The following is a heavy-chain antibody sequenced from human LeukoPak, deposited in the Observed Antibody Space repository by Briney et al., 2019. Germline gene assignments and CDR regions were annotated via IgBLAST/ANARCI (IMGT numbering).Heavy chain of an antibody. CDR1: GFTFSSYA. J-gene: IGHJ3*02. Sequence: GGSLRLSCAASGFTFSSYAMSWVRRAPGKGLEWVSAISGSGGSTYYADSVKGRLTISRDNSKNTLYLQMNSLRAEDTAVYYCAKDQGYSSSSVAFDIWGQGTMVTVSS. CDR2: ISGSGGST. D-gene: IGHD6-6*01. V-gene: IGHV3-23*01. CDR3: AKDQGYSSSSVAFDI.